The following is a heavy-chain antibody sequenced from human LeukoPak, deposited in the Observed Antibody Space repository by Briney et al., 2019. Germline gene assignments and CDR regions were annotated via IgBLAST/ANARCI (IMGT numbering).Heavy chain of an antibody. V-gene: IGHV4-31*03. Sequence: SETLSLTCTVSGGSISSGGYYWSWIRQHPGKGLEWIGYIYYSGSTYYNPSLKSRVTVSVDTSKNQFSLKLSSVTAADTAVYYCARDFDRGAFDYWGQGTLVTASS. J-gene: IGHJ4*02. CDR3: ARDFDRGAFDY. D-gene: IGHD3-22*01. CDR1: GGSISSGGYY. CDR2: IYYSGST.